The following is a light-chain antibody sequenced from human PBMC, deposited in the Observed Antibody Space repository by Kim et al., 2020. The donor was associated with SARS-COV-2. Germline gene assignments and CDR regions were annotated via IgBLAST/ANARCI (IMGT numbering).Light chain of an antibody. CDR1: QTVPSNF. CDR3: QHYSGSSWT. J-gene: IGKJ1*01. V-gene: IGKV3D-20*01. Sequence: EIVLTQSPDTLSLSPGERATLSCRASQTVPSNFLAWFQQKPGLAPRLLIYEASNRAAGTPDRFRGSGSGTDFSLTVSRLEPEDFAVYYCQHYSGSSWTFGQGTKVDIK. CDR2: EAS.